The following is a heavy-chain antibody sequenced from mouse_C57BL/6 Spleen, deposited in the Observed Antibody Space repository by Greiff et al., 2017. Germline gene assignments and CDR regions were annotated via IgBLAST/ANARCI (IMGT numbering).Heavy chain of an antibody. CDR1: GFTFSSYA. D-gene: IGHD1-1*01. V-gene: IGHV5-4*03. J-gene: IGHJ2*01. CDR3: ARITPAEYFDY. CDR2: ISDGGSYT. Sequence: EVKLVESGGGLVKPGGSLKLSCAASGFTFSSYAMSWVRQTPEKRLEWVATISDGGSYTYYPDNVKGRLTISRDNAKNNLYLQMSHLKSEDTAMYYCARITPAEYFDYWGQGTTLTVSS.